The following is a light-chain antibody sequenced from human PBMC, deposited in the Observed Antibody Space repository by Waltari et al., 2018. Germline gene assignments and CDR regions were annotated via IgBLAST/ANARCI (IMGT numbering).Light chain of an antibody. CDR3: FSYAGSNTFV. CDR2: EVN. V-gene: IGLV2-8*01. CDR1: ISDVGASNY. J-gene: IGLJ1*01. Sequence: QSALTQPPSASGSPGQSVTISCTGTISDVGASNYLSWYQQHPGKAPKFMIYEVNKRPSGVPDRFSGSKSGNTASLTISGLQAEDEADYYCFSYAGSNTFVFGTGTEVTVL.